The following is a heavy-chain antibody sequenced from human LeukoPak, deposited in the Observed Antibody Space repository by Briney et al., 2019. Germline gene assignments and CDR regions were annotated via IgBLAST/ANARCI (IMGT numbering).Heavy chain of an antibody. V-gene: IGHV4-4*08. CDR3: VRPGQSSWWVYFNY. D-gene: IGHD2-15*01. J-gene: IGHJ4*02. CDR1: GGSSSTFYY. Sequence: SETLSLTCTVSGGSSSTFYYWTWIRQFPGTGLEWIVYIHTSGGTDYNPSLKSRVTMSIDTSKNQFSLRLSSVTAADTAVYYCVRPGQSSWWVYFNYWGQGTVVTVSS. CDR2: IHTSGGT.